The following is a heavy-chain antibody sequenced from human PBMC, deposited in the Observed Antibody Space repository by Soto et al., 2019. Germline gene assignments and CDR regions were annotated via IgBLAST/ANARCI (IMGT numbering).Heavy chain of an antibody. CDR1: EGSSRNYD. CDR3: ARVQLNNCGSGSAVFFY. Sequence: WSVLEGSSRNYDGRWIRKNPGNGLEWIGYIYYSGSTNYNPSLKSRVTISVDTSKNQFSLKLSSVTAADTAVYYCARVQLNNCGSGSAVFFYWGRGSLVAVS. CDR2: IYYSGST. J-gene: IGHJ4*02. D-gene: IGHD3-10*01. V-gene: IGHV4-59*01.